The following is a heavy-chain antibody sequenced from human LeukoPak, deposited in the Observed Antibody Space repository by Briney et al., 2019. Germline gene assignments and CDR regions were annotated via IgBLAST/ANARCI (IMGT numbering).Heavy chain of an antibody. Sequence: PSETLSLTCTVPGGSFSSYYWSWIRQPPGKGLEWIGYIYPRGSTYYNPSLKSRVILSLDKSANQFSLNLSSVTAADTAVYYCARFSPRAMGNYLDFWGQGTLVTVSS. CDR1: GGSFSSYY. CDR2: IYPRGST. CDR3: ARFSPRAMGNYLDF. D-gene: IGHD7-27*01. V-gene: IGHV4-4*09. J-gene: IGHJ4*02.